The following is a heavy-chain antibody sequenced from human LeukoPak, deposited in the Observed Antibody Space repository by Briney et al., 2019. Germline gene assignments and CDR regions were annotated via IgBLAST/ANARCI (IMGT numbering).Heavy chain of an antibody. CDR2: IYSSGST. CDR3: ARHYGP. V-gene: IGHV4-39*01. D-gene: IGHD4-17*01. Sequence: SSETPSLTCTVSGGSTSSSYYYWGWIRQPPGKGLEWIGSIYSSGSTYYNPSLKSRVTISVDTSKNQFSLKLTSVTAADTAVNYCARHYGPWGQGTLVTVSS. CDR1: GGSTSSSYYY. J-gene: IGHJ5*02.